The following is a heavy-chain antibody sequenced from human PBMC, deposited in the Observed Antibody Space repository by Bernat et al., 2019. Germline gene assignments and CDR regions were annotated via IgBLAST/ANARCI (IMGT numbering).Heavy chain of an antibody. CDR2: ISSDGSGT. CDR3: ARDRSGGWIDP. CDR1: GFTFGGYW. D-gene: IGHD2-15*01. Sequence: EVQLVESGGGLVQPGGSRRLSCAASGFTFGGYWMHWVRQAPGKGLVWVSRISSDGSGTTYADSVKGRFTISRDNAKNTLYLQMNGLRAEDTAVYYCARDRSGGWIDPWGQGTLVTVSS. V-gene: IGHV3-74*01. J-gene: IGHJ5*02.